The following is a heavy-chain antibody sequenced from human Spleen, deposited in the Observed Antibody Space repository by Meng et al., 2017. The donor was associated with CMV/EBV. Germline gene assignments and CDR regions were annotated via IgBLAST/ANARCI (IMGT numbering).Heavy chain of an antibody. D-gene: IGHD5-18*01. J-gene: IGHJ5*02. CDR1: GFTFSSYA. CDR3: AKHPIYSYGYLEYNWFDP. Sequence: GESLKISCAASGFTFSSYAMSWVRQAPGKGLEWVSSTSGSGGATYYADSVKARFTISRDNSKNTLYLQLNSLRVEDTAAYYCAKHPIYSYGYLEYNWFDPWGQGTLVTVSS. CDR2: TSGSGGAT. V-gene: IGHV3-23*01.